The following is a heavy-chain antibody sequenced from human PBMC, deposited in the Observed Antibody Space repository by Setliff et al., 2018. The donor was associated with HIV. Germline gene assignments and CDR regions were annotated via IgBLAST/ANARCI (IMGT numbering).Heavy chain of an antibody. Sequence: KTSETLSLTCTVSGGSISSGSYYWSWIRQPAGKGLDWIGHIYTSGSTNYNPSLKSRVTISVDTSKSQFSLKLTSVTAADTAVYYCASTGHIEIDPLQPFEIWGQGTMVTVS. V-gene: IGHV4-61*09. D-gene: IGHD5-12*01. CDR3: ASTGHIEIDPLQPFEI. J-gene: IGHJ3*02. CDR2: IYTSGST. CDR1: GGSISSGSYY.